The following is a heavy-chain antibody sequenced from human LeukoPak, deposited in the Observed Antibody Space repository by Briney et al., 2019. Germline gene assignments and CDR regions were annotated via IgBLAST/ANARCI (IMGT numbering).Heavy chain of an antibody. D-gene: IGHD3-22*01. CDR3: ARVFNYYDTSGYYT. J-gene: IGHJ5*02. CDR1: GYIFTGYY. V-gene: IGHV1-2*02. CDR2: INPNSGGT. Sequence: ASVKVSCKASGYIFTGYYMHWVRQAPGQGLEWMGWINPNSGGTTFAQKFQGRVTMTRDTSISTAYMELSRLRSDDTAVYYCARVFNYYDTSGYYTWGQGTLVTVSS.